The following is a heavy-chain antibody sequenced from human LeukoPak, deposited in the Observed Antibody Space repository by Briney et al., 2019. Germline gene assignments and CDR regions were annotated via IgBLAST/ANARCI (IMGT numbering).Heavy chain of an antibody. D-gene: IGHD3-16*02. Sequence: ASVKVSCKASGYTLTSYGISWVRQAPGQGLEWMGWISAYNGNTNYARKLQGRVTMTTDTSTSTAYMELRSLRSDDTAVYYCARDGPYDYVWGSYRYCAYWGQGTLVTVSS. CDR1: GYTLTSYG. V-gene: IGHV1-18*01. CDR3: ARDGPYDYVWGSYRYCAY. J-gene: IGHJ4*02. CDR2: ISAYNGNT.